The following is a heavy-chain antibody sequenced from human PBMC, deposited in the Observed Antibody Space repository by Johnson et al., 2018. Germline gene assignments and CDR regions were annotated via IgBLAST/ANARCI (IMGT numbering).Heavy chain of an antibody. CDR3: AKDRTVTTGGGSFDI. D-gene: IGHD4-17*01. CDR1: GFTFSDYY. CDR2: ISGSGGST. V-gene: IGHV3-23*04. Sequence: VQLVESGGGLVKPGGSLRLSCAASGFTFSDYYMSWIRQAPGKGLEWVSAISGSGGSTYYADSVKGRFTISRDNSKNTLYLQMNSLRAEDTAVYYCAKDRTVTTGGGSFDIWGQGTMVTVSS. J-gene: IGHJ3*02.